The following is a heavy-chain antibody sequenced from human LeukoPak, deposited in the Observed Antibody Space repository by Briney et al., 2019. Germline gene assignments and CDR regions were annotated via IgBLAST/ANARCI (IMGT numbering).Heavy chain of an antibody. CDR1: GFTFSSYA. J-gene: IGHJ4*02. D-gene: IGHD6-6*01. V-gene: IGHV3-23*01. Sequence: GGSLRLSCAASGFTFSSYAMSWVRQAPGKWLEWVSAISGSGGSTYYADSVKGRFTISRDNSKNTLYLQMNSLRAEDTAVYYWSKDSSSYSSSSLYYWGWGTLVTVSS. CDR2: ISGSGGST. CDR3: SKDSSSYSSSSLYY.